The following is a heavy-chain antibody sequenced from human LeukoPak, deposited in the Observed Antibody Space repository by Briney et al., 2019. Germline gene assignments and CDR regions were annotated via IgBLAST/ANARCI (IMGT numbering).Heavy chain of an antibody. CDR1: GYTFTDYY. CDR2: VDPEDGET. Sequence: ATVKISCKVSGYTFTDYYMHWVQQAPGKGLEWMGLVDPEDGETIYAEKFQGRVTITADTSTDTAHMELSSLRSEDTAVYYCATTTVAGTINWFDPWGQGTLVTVSS. CDR3: ATTTVAGTINWFDP. J-gene: IGHJ5*02. D-gene: IGHD6-19*01. V-gene: IGHV1-69-2*01.